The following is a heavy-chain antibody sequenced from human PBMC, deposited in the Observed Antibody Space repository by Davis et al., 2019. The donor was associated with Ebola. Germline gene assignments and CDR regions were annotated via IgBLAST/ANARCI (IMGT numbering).Heavy chain of an antibody. CDR2: ISYDGSNK. CDR1: GIPFTTYS. CDR3: AKDYDTAMVPLLDY. J-gene: IGHJ4*02. D-gene: IGHD5-18*01. V-gene: IGHV3-30*18. Sequence: GESLKISCVASGIPFTTYSMNWVRQAPGEGLEWVAVISYDGSNKYYADSVKGRFTISRDNSKNTLYLQMNSLRAEDTAVYYCAKDYDTAMVPLLDYWGQGTLVTVSS.